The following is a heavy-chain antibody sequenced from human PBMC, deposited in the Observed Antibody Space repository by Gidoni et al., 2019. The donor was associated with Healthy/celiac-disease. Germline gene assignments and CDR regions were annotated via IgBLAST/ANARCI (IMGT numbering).Heavy chain of an antibody. CDR2: IKPNSGGT. CDR3: ARGGDGGLQSYNWFDP. CDR1: GYTFIGYY. J-gene: IGHJ5*02. D-gene: IGHD2-21*02. Sequence: QVQLVQSGAEVKKPGASVKVSCKASGYTFIGYYMHWVRQAPGQGLEWMGWIKPNSGGTNYAQKFQGRVTRTRDTSISTAYMELSRLRSDDTAVYYCARGGDGGLQSYNWFDPWGQGTLVTVSS. V-gene: IGHV1-2*02.